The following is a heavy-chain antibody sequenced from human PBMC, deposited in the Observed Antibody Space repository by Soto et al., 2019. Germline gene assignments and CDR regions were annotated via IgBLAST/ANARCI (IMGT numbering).Heavy chain of an antibody. J-gene: IGHJ4*02. CDR3: ARGGYYYDSSADY. CDR2: ISYDGSNK. V-gene: IGHV3-30-3*01. D-gene: IGHD3-22*01. CDR1: GFTFSVYT. Sequence: GGSLRLSCAASGFTFSVYTMHWVRQAPGKGLEWVALISYDGSNKYYADSVKGRFTISRDNSRSTLYLHMNSLRADDTAVYYCARGGYYYDSSADYWGLGNLVTVSS.